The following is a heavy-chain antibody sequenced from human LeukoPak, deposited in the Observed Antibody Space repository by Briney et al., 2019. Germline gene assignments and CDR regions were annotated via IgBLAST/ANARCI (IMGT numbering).Heavy chain of an antibody. CDR2: ISGNAGST. D-gene: IGHD3-3*01. CDR3: AKDGLQFSEWLPPLGY. Sequence: PGGSLRLSCAASGFTFSSYAMSWVRQAPGKGLEWVSLISGNAGSTYYADSVKGRFTISRDITKNTLYLQMNGLRAEDTAVYYCAKDGLQFSEWLPPLGYWGQGTLVTVSS. V-gene: IGHV3-23*01. CDR1: GFTFSSYA. J-gene: IGHJ4*02.